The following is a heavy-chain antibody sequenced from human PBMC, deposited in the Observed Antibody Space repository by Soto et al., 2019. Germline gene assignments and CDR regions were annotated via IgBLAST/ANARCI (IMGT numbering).Heavy chain of an antibody. CDR1: GLIFSDYH. D-gene: IGHD6-19*01. J-gene: IGHJ6*02. CDR2: IRRKANSYTT. CDR3: AMLGGWSGGSSGMDV. V-gene: IGHV3-72*01. Sequence: EVQLVESGGGLVQPGGSLRLSCAASGLIFSDYHMDWVRQAPGKGLEWVGRIRRKANSYTTEYAPSVKGRFTISRADSKNSLYLQMNSLKSEDTAVYYCAMLGGWSGGSSGMDVWGQGTTVTVSS.